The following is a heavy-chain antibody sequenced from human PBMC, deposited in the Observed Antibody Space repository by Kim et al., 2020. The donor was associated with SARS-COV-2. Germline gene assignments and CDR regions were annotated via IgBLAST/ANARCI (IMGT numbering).Heavy chain of an antibody. J-gene: IGHJ3*02. V-gene: IGHV1-46*01. CDR3: ATVRGIVGATEAFDI. Sequence: ASVKVSCKASGYTFTSYYMHWVRQAPGQGLEWMGIINPSGGSTSYAQKFQGRVTMTRDTSTSTVYMELSSLRSEDTAVYYCATVRGIVGATEAFDIWGQGTMVTVSS. CDR1: GYTFTSYY. D-gene: IGHD1-26*01. CDR2: INPSGGST.